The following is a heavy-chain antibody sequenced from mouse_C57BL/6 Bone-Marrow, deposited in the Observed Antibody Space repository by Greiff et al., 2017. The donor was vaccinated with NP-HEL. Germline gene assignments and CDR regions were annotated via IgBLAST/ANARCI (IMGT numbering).Heavy chain of an antibody. Sequence: QVQLKESGPELVKPGASVKISCKASGYAFSSSWMNWVKQRPGKGLEWIGRIYPGDGDTNYNGKFKGKATLTADKSSSTAYMQLSSLTSEDSAVYFCARSYDDWYFDVWGTGTTVTVSS. V-gene: IGHV1-82*01. J-gene: IGHJ1*03. D-gene: IGHD2-14*01. CDR3: ARSYDDWYFDV. CDR2: IYPGDGDT. CDR1: GYAFSSSW.